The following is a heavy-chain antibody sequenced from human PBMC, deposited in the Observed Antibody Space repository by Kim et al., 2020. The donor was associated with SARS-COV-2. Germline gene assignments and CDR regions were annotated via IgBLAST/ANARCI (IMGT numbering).Heavy chain of an antibody. V-gene: IGHV4-39*01. J-gene: IGHJ2*01. D-gene: IGHD2-2*01. CDR2: IYYSGST. Sequence: SETLSLTCTVSGGSISSSSYYWGWIRQPPGKGLEWIGCIYYSGSTDYNPSLQSRVTISVDTSKNQFSLKLSSVTAADTAVYFCARHGDIVVVPAAQQRDWYIDLWGRGTLVTVSS. CDR3: ARHGDIVVVPAAQQRDWYIDL. CDR1: GGSISSSSYY.